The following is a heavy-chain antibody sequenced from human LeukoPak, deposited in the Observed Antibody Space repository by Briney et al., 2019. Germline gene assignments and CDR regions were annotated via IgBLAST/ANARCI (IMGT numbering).Heavy chain of an antibody. J-gene: IGHJ5*02. Sequence: ASVKVSCKASGYTFTSYDINWVRQATGQGLEWMGWMNPNSGNTGYAQKFQGRVTMTRNTSISTAYMELSSLRSEDTAVYYCARAEQGYDFWSGYYQYNWFDPWGQGTLVTVSS. CDR1: GYTFTSYD. CDR3: ARAEQGYDFWSGYYQYNWFDP. D-gene: IGHD3-3*01. CDR2: MNPNSGNT. V-gene: IGHV1-8*01.